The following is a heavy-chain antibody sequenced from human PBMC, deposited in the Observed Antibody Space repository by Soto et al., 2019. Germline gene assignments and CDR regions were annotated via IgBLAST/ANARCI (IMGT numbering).Heavy chain of an antibody. CDR1: GFTFSGSA. CDR2: IRSKANSYAT. D-gene: IGHD6-13*01. J-gene: IGHJ5*02. V-gene: IGHV3-73*01. CDR3: TRLTRTRNPFIAAAFRFDP. Sequence: GGSLRLSCAASGFTFSGSAMHWVRQASGKGLEWVGRIRSKANSYATAYAASVKGRFTISRDDSKNTAYLQMNSLKTEDTAVYYCTRLTRTRNPFIAAAFRFDPWGQGTLVTVSS.